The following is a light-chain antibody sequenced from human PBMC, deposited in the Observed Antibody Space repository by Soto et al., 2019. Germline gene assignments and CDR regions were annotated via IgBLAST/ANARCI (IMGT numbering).Light chain of an antibody. CDR2: EVT. CDR3: SSYTTSHGLV. CDR1: SSDIGAYNY. V-gene: IGLV2-14*01. Sequence: QSVLTQPASVSGSPGQSITISCTGTSSDIGAYNYVSWYQQHPGKAPKLLIYEVTNRPSGVSDRFSGSKSGDTASLTVSGLQAEDEADYYCSSYTTSHGLVFGGGTKLTVL. J-gene: IGLJ3*02.